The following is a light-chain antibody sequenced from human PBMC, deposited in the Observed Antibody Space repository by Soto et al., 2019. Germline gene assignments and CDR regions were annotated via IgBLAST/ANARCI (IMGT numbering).Light chain of an antibody. J-gene: IGKJ1*01. CDR2: GAS. Sequence: EIVLTQSPGTLSLSPGERATLSCRASQSVSSSDLAWYQQKPGQAPRPLIYGASSRAIGIPDRFSGSGSGTDFTLTISRLESGDFAVYYSQQYGSSPWTFGQGNTVEIK. CDR1: QSVSSSD. V-gene: IGKV3-20*01. CDR3: QQYGSSPWT.